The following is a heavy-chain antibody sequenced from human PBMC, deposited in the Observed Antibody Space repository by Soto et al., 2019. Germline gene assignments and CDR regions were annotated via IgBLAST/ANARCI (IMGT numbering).Heavy chain of an antibody. Sequence: EVQLLESGGGLVQPGGSLRLSCAASGVTFSNYAMSWVRQAPGKGLEWVSSIGGRDDNTYYAEPVEGRFTISRDFSKNALYLHMNSLRVDDTAIYYCANYYDTSGYPHGFFQHWGQGTLVTVSS. CDR2: IGGRDDNT. CDR3: ANYYDTSGYPHGFFQH. V-gene: IGHV3-23*01. J-gene: IGHJ1*01. D-gene: IGHD3-22*01. CDR1: GVTFSNYA.